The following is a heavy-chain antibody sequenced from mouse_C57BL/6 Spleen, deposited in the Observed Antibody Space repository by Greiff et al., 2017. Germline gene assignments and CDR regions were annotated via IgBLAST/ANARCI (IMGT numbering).Heavy chain of an antibody. Sequence: VQLQQSVAELVRPGASVKLSCTASGFNIKNTYMHWVKQRPEQGLEWMGRIDPANGNTIDAPKFQGKATITADTSSNTAYLQLSSLTSEDTAIYYCARSYYGSSYCDYWGQGTTLTVSS. CDR1: GFNIKNTY. CDR3: ARSYYGSSYCDY. D-gene: IGHD1-1*01. J-gene: IGHJ2*01. CDR2: IDPANGNT. V-gene: IGHV14-3*01.